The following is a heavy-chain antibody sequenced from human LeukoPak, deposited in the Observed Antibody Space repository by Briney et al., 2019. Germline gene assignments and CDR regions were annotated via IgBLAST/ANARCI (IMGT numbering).Heavy chain of an antibody. J-gene: IGHJ4*02. CDR1: GYSFTSYW. CDR3: ARTVQLELPFFDY. D-gene: IGHD1-1*01. CDR2: IDPSDSYT. Sequence: GESLKIFCKGSGYSFTSYWISWVRQMPGKGLEWMGRIDPSDSYTNYSPSFQGHVTISADKSISTAYLQWSSLKASDTAMYYCARTVQLELPFFDYWGQGTLVTVSS. V-gene: IGHV5-10-1*01.